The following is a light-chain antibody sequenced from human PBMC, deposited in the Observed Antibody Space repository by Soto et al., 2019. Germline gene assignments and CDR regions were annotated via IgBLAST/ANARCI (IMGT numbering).Light chain of an antibody. V-gene: IGKV1-39*01. CDR1: QTISSS. CDR3: QQSYSSPQMYT. J-gene: IGKJ2*01. Sequence: DIQMTQSPPSLSASVGDRVTITCRASQTISSSLNWYQQKPGKAPDLLIYAASNLQSGVPSRFSGSGSGSDFTLTISSLQPEDFATYYCQQSYSSPQMYTFGQGTRLEIK. CDR2: AAS.